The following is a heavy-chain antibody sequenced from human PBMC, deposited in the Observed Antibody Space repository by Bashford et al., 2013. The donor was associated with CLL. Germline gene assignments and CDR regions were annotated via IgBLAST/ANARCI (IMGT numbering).Heavy chain of an antibody. V-gene: IGHV1-8*01. J-gene: IGHJ4*03. CDR3: ARQVLGSGNPY. Sequence: ASVKVSCKASGYTFTSYDINWVRQATGQGLEWMGWMNPNSGDTGYAQKFQGRVTMTRNTSISTTYMELSSLTSDDTAVYYCARQVLGSGNPYWADGTVVDRLL. D-gene: IGHD3-10*01. CDR1: GYTFTSYD. CDR2: MNPNSGDT.